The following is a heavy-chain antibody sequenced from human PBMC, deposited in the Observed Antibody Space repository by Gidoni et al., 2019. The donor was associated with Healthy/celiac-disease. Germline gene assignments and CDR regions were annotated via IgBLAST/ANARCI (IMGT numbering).Heavy chain of an antibody. V-gene: IGHV3-30*04. J-gene: IGHJ4*02. CDR3: ASLEYSSSNDY. CDR1: GFTFSSYA. CDR2: ISYDGSNK. Sequence: QVQLVESGGGVVQPGRSLRLSCAASGFTFSSYAMHWVRQAPGKGLAWVAVISYDGSNKYYADSVKGRFTISRENSKNTLYLQMNSLRAEDTAVYYCASLEYSSSNDYWGQGTLVTVSS. D-gene: IGHD6-6*01.